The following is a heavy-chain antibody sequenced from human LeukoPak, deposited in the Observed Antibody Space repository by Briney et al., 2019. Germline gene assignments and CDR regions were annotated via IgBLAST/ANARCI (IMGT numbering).Heavy chain of an antibody. D-gene: IGHD3-22*01. Sequence: GGSLRLSCTVSGFTLSSYEMSWIRQAPGKGLEWVSSIDYSGGSSYYADSVKGRFTISRDDSKNTLYLQLNSLRAEDTALYYCAREVVPCAFDIWGQGTMVTVSS. CDR2: IDYSGGSS. V-gene: IGHV3-23*01. CDR1: GFTLSSYE. CDR3: AREVVPCAFDI. J-gene: IGHJ3*02.